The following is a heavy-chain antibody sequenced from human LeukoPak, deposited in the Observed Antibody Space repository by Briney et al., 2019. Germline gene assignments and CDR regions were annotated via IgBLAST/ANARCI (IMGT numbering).Heavy chain of an antibody. CDR2: VIAIFGRV. CDR1: RGTFSSYG. D-gene: IGHD3-22*01. CDR3: ARGELGDSSGFSFFDY. Sequence: ASVKVSCKASRGTFSSYGISWVRQTPGQGLEWMGGVIAIFGRVKYGQKFQGRATITTDESTSTAYMELSSLTSEDTGVYYCARGELGDSSGFSFFDYWGQGTLVTVSS. V-gene: IGHV1-69*05. J-gene: IGHJ4*02.